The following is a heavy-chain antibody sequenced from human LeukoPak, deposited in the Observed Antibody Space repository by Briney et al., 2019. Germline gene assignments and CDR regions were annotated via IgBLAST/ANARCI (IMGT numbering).Heavy chain of an antibody. CDR2: IYYSGST. J-gene: IGHJ4*02. D-gene: IGHD3-22*01. CDR3: ARRLLSGDSSAFDY. Sequence: SETLSLTCTVSGGSISSYYWSWIRQPPGKGLEWIGYIYYSGSTNYNPSLKSRVTISVDTSKNQFSLNLSCVTAADTAVYYCARRLLSGDSSAFDYWGQGTLVTVSS. V-gene: IGHV4-59*08. CDR1: GGSISSYY.